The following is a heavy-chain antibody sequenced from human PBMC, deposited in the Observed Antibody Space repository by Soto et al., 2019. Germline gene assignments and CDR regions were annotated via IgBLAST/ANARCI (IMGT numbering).Heavy chain of an antibody. CDR1: GYTFTSYG. CDR3: ASIRFLEWLPDY. CDR2: ISAYNGNT. V-gene: IGHV1-18*04. Sequence: ASVKVSCKASGYTFTSYGISWVRQAPGQGLEWMGWISAYNGNTNYAQKLQGRVTMTTDTSTSTAYMELRSLRSDDTAVYYCASIRFLEWLPDYWGQGTLVTVSS. D-gene: IGHD3-3*01. J-gene: IGHJ4*02.